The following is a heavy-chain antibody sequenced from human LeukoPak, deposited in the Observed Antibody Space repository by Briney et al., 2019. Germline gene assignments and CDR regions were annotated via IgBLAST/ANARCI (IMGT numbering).Heavy chain of an antibody. CDR3: ATDRYCSSTSCYIGGDAFDI. J-gene: IGHJ3*02. Sequence: EASVKVSCKVSGYTLTELSMHWVRQAPGKGLEWMGGFDPEDGETIYAQKFQGRVSMTEDTSTDTAYMELSSLRSEDTAVYYCATDRYCSSTSCYIGGDAFDIWGQGTMVTVSS. CDR2: FDPEDGET. CDR1: GYTLTELS. V-gene: IGHV1-24*01. D-gene: IGHD2-2*02.